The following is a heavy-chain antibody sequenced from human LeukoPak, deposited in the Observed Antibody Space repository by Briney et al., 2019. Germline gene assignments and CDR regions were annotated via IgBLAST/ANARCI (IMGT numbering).Heavy chain of an antibody. CDR1: AFTFSDYD. CDR3: ARLAKERVGGAYYFDY. Sequence: PGGSLRLSCAASAFTFSDYDMHWVRQATGKGLEWVSAIGTAGDTYYTGSVKGRFTISRENAKNSLYLQMNSLRAGDTAVYYCARLAKERVGGAYYFDYWGQGTLITVSS. CDR2: IGTAGDT. V-gene: IGHV3-13*01. D-gene: IGHD1-1*01. J-gene: IGHJ4*02.